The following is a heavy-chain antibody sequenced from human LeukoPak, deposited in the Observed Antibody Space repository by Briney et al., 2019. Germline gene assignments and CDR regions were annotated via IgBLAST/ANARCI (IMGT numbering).Heavy chain of an antibody. V-gene: IGHV3-21*01. CDR2: VSSSSSYI. CDR3: ARPEYCSSTSCYDFKF. CDR1: GFTFSSCT. D-gene: IGHD2-2*01. Sequence: GGSLRLSCAASGFTFSSCTMNWVRQAPGKGLEWVSSVSSSSSYIYYADSVKGRFTISRDNVKNSLYLQMNSLRAEDTAVYYCARPEYCSSTSCYDFKFWGQGALVTVSS. J-gene: IGHJ4*02.